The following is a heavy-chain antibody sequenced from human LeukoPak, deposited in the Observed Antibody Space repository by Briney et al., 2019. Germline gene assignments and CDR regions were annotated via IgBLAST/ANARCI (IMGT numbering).Heavy chain of an antibody. CDR3: ARVGTSGGEPGSLDY. CDR1: GGSISSYY. V-gene: IGHV4-59*12. CDR2: IYYSGST. D-gene: IGHD3-10*01. Sequence: SETLSLTCTVSGGSISSYYWSWIRQPPGKGLEWIGYIYYSGSTNYNPSLKSRVTISVDTSKNQFSLKLSSVTAADTALYYCARVGTSGGEPGSLDYWGQGTLVTVSS. J-gene: IGHJ4*02.